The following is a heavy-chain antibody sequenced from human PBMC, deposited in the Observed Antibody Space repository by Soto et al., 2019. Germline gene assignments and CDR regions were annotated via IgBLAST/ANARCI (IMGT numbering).Heavy chain of an antibody. CDR1: GSIFRGYG. CDR2: IRFDGSNI. CDR3: ARDGVGATAFWGYFDY. J-gene: IGHJ4*02. Sequence: ESGGGVVQPGRSLRLSCAASGSIFRGYGMHWVRQAPGKGLEWVAVIRFDGSNINYADFVMGRFTISRDNSKNTLYLEMNSLRVEDTAVYYCARDGVGATAFWGYFDYWGQGTLVTVSS. D-gene: IGHD2-15*01. V-gene: IGHV3-33*01.